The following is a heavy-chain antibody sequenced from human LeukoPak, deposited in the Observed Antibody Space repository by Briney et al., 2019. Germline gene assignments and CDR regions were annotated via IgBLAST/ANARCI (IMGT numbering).Heavy chain of an antibody. CDR3: ARDAEYCSGGSCYLDYYYMDV. D-gene: IGHD2-15*01. CDR1: GFTFSSYA. J-gene: IGHJ6*03. CDR2: ISYDGSNK. Sequence: GGSLRLSCAASGFTFSSYAMHWVRQAPGKGLEWVAVISYDGSNKYYADSVKGRFTISRDNSKNTLYLQVNSLRAEDTAVYYCARDAEYCSGGSCYLDYYYMDVWGKGTTVTVSS. V-gene: IGHV3-30*04.